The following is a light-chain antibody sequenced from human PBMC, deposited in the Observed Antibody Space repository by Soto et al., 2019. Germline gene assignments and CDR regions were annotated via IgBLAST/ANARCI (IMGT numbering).Light chain of an antibody. J-gene: IGKJ2*01. CDR1: QSVSTY. Sequence: EIVLTQSPATLSLSPVERATLSCRASQSVSTYLAWYQQKPGQAPRLLIYDASNRATGTPARFSGSGSGTDFTLTISSLESEDFAVYYCQQRSNWPRTFGQGTKLEIK. CDR3: QQRSNWPRT. CDR2: DAS. V-gene: IGKV3-11*01.